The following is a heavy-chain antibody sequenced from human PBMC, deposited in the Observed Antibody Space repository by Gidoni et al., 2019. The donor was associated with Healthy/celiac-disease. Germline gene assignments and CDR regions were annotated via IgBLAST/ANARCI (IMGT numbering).Heavy chain of an antibody. Sequence: QVQLQQWGAGLLKPSETLSLTCAVYGGSFSGYYWSWIRQPPGKGLEWVGEINHSGSTNYNPSLKSRVTISVDTSKNQFSLKLSSVTAADTAVYYCAGGIVVASSSARSNAFDIWGQGTMVTVSS. J-gene: IGHJ3*02. D-gene: IGHD3-22*01. V-gene: IGHV4-34*01. CDR1: GGSFSGYY. CDR3: AGGIVVASSSARSNAFDI. CDR2: INHSGST.